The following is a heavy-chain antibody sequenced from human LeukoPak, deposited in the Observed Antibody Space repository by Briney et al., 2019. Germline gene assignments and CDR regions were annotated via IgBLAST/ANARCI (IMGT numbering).Heavy chain of an antibody. CDR2: IYHSGST. CDR3: ARFSTGYSYGTTFDY. J-gene: IGHJ4*02. CDR1: GGSISSGGYS. D-gene: IGHD5-18*01. Sequence: SETLSLICAVSGGSISSGGYSWSWIRQPPGKGLEWIGYIYHSGSTYYNPSLKSRVTISVDRSKNQFSLKLSSVTAADTAVYYCARFSTGYSYGTTFDYWGQGTLVTVSS. V-gene: IGHV4-30-2*01.